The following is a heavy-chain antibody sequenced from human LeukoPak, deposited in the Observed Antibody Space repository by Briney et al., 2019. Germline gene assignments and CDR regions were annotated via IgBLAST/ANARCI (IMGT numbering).Heavy chain of an antibody. CDR2: IKDMAHGATI. Sequence: PGGSLRLSCVGSGFTFNNAWMNWVRQAPGKGLEWVGRIKDMAHGATIDYAAAVEGRFTLSRDDSKNTLYLQMNSLKTEDTAVYYCTTSDGYSSGWYIWGQGTLVTVSS. CDR1: GFTFNNAW. D-gene: IGHD6-19*01. CDR3: TTSDGYSSGWYI. J-gene: IGHJ4*02. V-gene: IGHV3-15*07.